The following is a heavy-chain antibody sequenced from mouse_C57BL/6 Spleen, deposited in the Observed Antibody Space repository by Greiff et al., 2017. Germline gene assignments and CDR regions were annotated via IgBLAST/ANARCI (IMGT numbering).Heavy chain of an antibody. CDR3: ARAEGDNYARDY. CDR2: IDPSDSYT. Sequence: QVQLQQPGAELVMPGASVKLSCKASGYTFTSYWMHWVKQRPGQGLEWIGEIDPSDSYTNYNQKFKGKSTLTVDKSSSTAYMELSSLTSEDSAVFDCARAEGDNYARDYWGQGTSVTVSS. J-gene: IGHJ4*01. CDR1: GYTFTSYW. V-gene: IGHV1-69*01.